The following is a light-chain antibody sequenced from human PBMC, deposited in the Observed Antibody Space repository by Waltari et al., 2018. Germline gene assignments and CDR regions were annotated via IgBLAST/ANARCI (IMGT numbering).Light chain of an antibody. V-gene: IGLV6-57*03. CDR1: SGSIASNY. J-gene: IGLJ2*01. CDR3: QSYDSSMGV. CDR2: EDN. Sequence: NFMLTQPHSVSESPGKTVTISCTRSSGSIASNYVQWYQQRPGSAPTTVIYEDNQRPSGVPARFSGSIDSSSNSASLTISGLKTEDEADYYCQSYDSSMGVFGGGTKLTVL.